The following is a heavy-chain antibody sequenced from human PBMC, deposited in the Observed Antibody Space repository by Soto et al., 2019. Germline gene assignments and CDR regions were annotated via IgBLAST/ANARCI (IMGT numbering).Heavy chain of an antibody. CDR2: ISYDGTDK. J-gene: IGHJ5*02. CDR3: AKDFGAWSDS. V-gene: IGHV3-30*18. Sequence: QVHLVESGGGVVQPGRSLTISCVGSGFAFSTYGMHWVRQAPAKGLEWVALISYDGTDKYYADSVTGRFSISRDTSKQTLSLQMDSLRPEDTAVYYCAKDFGAWSDSWGQGTLVNVSS. D-gene: IGHD6-19*01. CDR1: GFAFSTYG.